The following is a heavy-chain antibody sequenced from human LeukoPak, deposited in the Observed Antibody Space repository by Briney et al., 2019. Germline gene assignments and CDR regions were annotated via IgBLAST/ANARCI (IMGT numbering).Heavy chain of an antibody. CDR2: INHSGST. CDR3: ASGGSGRGKY. CDR1: GGSFSGYY. D-gene: IGHD3-10*01. V-gene: IGHV4-34*01. Sequence: PSETLSLTCAVYGGSFSGYYWSWIRQPPGKGLEWIGEINHSGSTNYNPSLKSRVTISVDTSKNQFSLKLSSVTAADTAVYYCASGGSGRGKYWGQGTLVTVSS. J-gene: IGHJ4*02.